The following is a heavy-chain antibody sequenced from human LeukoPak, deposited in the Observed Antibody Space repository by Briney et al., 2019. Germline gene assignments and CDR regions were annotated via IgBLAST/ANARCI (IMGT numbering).Heavy chain of an antibody. Sequence: SETLSLTCTGSGGSISSGGYYWSWIRQHPGKGLEWTGYIYYSGSTHYNPSLKSRVTISVDTSKNQFSLKLSSVTAADTAVYYCARGVAGVYFDYWGQGTLVTVSS. CDR3: ARGVAGVYFDY. D-gene: IGHD2-15*01. V-gene: IGHV4-31*03. CDR2: IYYSGST. CDR1: GGSISSGGYY. J-gene: IGHJ4*02.